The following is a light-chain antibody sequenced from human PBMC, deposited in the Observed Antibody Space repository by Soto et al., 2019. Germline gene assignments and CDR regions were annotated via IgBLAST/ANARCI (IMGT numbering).Light chain of an antibody. CDR3: QQSNSSPPT. CDR2: GAS. Sequence: EIEMTQSPSSLSASLGDRATVSCRASQTINNFLNWYQQKPGKAPKLLIYGASTLPSGVPSRFSGSGSGTEFTLTISSLQSEDFAAYYCQQSNSSPPTFGQGTKVDIK. J-gene: IGKJ1*01. CDR1: QTINNF. V-gene: IGKV1-39*01.